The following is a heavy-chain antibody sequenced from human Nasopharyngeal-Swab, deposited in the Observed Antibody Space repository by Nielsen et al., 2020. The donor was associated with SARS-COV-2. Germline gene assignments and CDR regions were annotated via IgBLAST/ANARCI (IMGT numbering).Heavy chain of an antibody. CDR2: MNSDGSRT. V-gene: IGHV3-74*01. Sequence: GGSLRLSCAASGFTFSSYWMHWVRQAPGEGLVCVSRMNSDGSRTSYADSVQGRFTISRDNAKNTLYLQMNSLRAEDTAAYYCARGAAVVDKLLDYWGQGTLVTVSS. D-gene: IGHD3-22*01. J-gene: IGHJ4*02. CDR1: GFTFSSYW. CDR3: ARGAAVVDKLLDY.